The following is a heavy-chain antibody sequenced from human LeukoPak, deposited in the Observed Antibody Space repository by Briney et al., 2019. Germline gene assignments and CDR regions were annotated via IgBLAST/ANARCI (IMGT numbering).Heavy chain of an antibody. D-gene: IGHD2-15*01. V-gene: IGHV4-4*07. CDR2: IYTSGNT. CDR1: GGSISSCY. CDR3: ARVDLRAAFFDY. Sequence: SETLSLTCTASGGSISSCYWTWIRQPARKGLEGIGRIYTSGNTGYNPSLNSRVTMSVDTSKNQFSLNLSSVTAADTAVYYCARVDLRAAFFDYWGQGTLVTVSS. J-gene: IGHJ4*02.